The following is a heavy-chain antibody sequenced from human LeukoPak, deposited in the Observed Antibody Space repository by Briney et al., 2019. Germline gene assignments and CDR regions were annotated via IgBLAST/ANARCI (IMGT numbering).Heavy chain of an antibody. D-gene: IGHD6-13*01. CDR3: ASRIAAAADDAFDI. CDR1: GFIFSSYS. V-gene: IGHV3-21*04. Sequence: GGSLRLSCAASGFIFSSYSMNWVRQAPGKGLEWVSSISSSSSYIYYADSVKGRFIISRDNAKNSLSLQMNSLRAEDTAVYYCASRIAAAADDAFDIWGQGTMVTVSS. CDR2: ISSSSSYI. J-gene: IGHJ3*02.